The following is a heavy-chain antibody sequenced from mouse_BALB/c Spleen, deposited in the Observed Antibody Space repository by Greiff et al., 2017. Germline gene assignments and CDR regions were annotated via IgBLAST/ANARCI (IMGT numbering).Heavy chain of an antibody. CDR3: ARDAAYYGNYDAMDY. V-gene: IGHV7-1*02. J-gene: IGHJ4*01. CDR1: GFTFSDFY. CDR2: SRNKANDYTT. Sequence: EVMLVESGGGLVQPGGSLRLSCATSGFTFSDFYMEWVRQPPGKRLEWIAASRNKANDYTTEYSASVKGRFIVSRDTSQSILYLQMNALRAEDTAIYYCARDAAYYGNYDAMDYWGQGTSVTVSS. D-gene: IGHD2-10*01.